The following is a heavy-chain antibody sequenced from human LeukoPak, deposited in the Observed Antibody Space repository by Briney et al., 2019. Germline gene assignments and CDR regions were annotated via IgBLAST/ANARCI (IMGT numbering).Heavy chain of an antibody. CDR3: ARDLQQQLFDY. CDR1: GFTFNDYY. Sequence: GGSLRLSRAASGFTFNDYYMSWIRQAPGKGLEWVSYISSSGSTIYYADSVKGRFTISRDNAKNSLYLQMNSLRAEDTAVYYCARDLQQQLFDYWGQGTLVTVSS. CDR2: ISSSGSTI. J-gene: IGHJ4*02. V-gene: IGHV3-11*01. D-gene: IGHD1-1*01.